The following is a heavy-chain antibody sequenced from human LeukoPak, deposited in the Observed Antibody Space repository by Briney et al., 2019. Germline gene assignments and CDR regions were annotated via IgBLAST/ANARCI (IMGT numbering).Heavy chain of an antibody. J-gene: IGHJ5*02. Sequence: SETLSLTCTVSGGSISISSFYWAWIRQPPGKGLEWIANIYYSGSTYFNPSLKSRVTISINTSKNQFSLKLPSVTAADTAVYYCARIPSPGWFDPWGQGTLVTVSS. V-gene: IGHV4-39*07. CDR2: IYYSGST. CDR3: ARIPSPGWFDP. CDR1: GGSISISSFY.